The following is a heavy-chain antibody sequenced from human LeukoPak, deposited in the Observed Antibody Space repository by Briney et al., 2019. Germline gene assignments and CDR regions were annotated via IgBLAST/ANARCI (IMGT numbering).Heavy chain of an antibody. Sequence: PSETLSLTCTDSGGSISSYYWSWIRQPPGKGLEWIAYISDIGSINYNPSLKSRVTISLDTSKNQFSLKLSSVTAADTAVYCCAGHHPRNTVDFWGQGTLVTVSS. CDR1: GGSISSYY. J-gene: IGHJ4*02. V-gene: IGHV4-59*08. CDR3: AGHHPRNTVDF. CDR2: ISDIGSI. D-gene: IGHD2/OR15-2a*01.